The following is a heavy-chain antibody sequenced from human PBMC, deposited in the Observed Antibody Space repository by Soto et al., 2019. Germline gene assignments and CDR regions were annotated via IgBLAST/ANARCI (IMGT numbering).Heavy chain of an antibody. D-gene: IGHD3-10*01. Sequence: ASVKVSCKASGYTFTSYAMHWVRQAPGQRLEWMGWINAGNGNTKYSQKFQGRVTITRDTSASTAYMELSSLRSEDTAVYYCAREGGPSGVIPKYGMDVWGQGTTVTVSS. CDR1: GYTFTSYA. V-gene: IGHV1-3*01. J-gene: IGHJ6*02. CDR2: INAGNGNT. CDR3: AREGGPSGVIPKYGMDV.